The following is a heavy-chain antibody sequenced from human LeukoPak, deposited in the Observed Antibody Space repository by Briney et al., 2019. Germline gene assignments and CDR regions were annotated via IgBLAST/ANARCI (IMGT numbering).Heavy chain of an antibody. J-gene: IGHJ3*02. D-gene: IGHD1-26*01. V-gene: IGHV3-21*01. CDR1: GFTFSSYH. CDR3: AKRAYSDSDFRVFDI. Sequence: PGGSLRLSCAASGFTFSSYHMDWVRQAPGKGLEWVSFISSSSDYISYADSVKGRFTISRDNAKNSLYLQMNSLRAEDTAVYYCAKRAYSDSDFRVFDIWGQGTMSPSLQ. CDR2: ISSSSDYI.